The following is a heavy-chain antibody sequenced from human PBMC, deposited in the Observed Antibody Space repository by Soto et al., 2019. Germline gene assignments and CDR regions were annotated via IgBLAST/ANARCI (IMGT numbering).Heavy chain of an antibody. Sequence: QVQLVESGGTVVQPGRSVRLSCAASGFTFSDFAIHWVRQAAGKGLQWLAVTSFDGNKKYYADSVKGRLTISRDNFKNTLYLQMYSLNSDDPAGYYCAKVWGHQLILPHYGMDVWGQGTTVTVSS. CDR2: TSFDGNKK. CDR3: AKVWGHQLILPHYGMDV. V-gene: IGHV3-30*18. J-gene: IGHJ6*02. D-gene: IGHD3-16*01. CDR1: GFTFSDFA.